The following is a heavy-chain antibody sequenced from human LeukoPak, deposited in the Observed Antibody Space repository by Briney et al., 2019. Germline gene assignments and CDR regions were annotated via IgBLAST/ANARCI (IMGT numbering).Heavy chain of an antibody. CDR2: IYYSGST. CDR1: GGSISSTNYY. V-gene: IGHV4-39*02. D-gene: IGHD2-15*01. J-gene: IGHJ3*02. CDR3: ARGLSSRGAFDI. Sequence: SETLSLTCTVSGGSISSTNYYWGWIRQPPGKGLEWIGSIYYSGSTFYNPSLQSRVTISVDTSKNQFSLRLSSVSAADTAVYYCARGLSSRGAFDIWGQGTMVTVSS.